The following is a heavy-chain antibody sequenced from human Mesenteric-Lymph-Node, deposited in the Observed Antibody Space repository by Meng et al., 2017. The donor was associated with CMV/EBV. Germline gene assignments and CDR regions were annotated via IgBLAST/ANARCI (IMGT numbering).Heavy chain of an antibody. CDR2: ISSSGTTI. CDR3: ARDLCSSTSCLPHY. CDR1: GFTFSSYE. J-gene: IGHJ4*02. V-gene: IGHV3-48*03. Sequence: GESLKISCAASGFTFSSYEMNWVRQAPGKGLESVSYISSSGTTIYYADSVKGRFTISRDNAKNSLFLQMNSLRAEDTAVYYCARDLCSSTSCLPHYWGQGTLVTVSS. D-gene: IGHD2-2*01.